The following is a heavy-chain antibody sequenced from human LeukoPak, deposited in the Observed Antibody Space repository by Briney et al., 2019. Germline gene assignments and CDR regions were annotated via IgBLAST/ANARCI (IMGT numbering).Heavy chain of an antibody. V-gene: IGHV4-34*01. CDR2: INHSGST. CDR1: GVSFSGYY. J-gene: IGHJ4*02. D-gene: IGHD5-24*01. CDR3: ASKRWLQLFDY. Sequence: SETLSLTCAVYGVSFSGYYWSWIRQPPGKGLEWIGEINHSGSTNYNPSLKSRVTISVDTSKNQFSLKLSSVTAADTAVYYCASKRWLQLFDYWGQGTLVTVSS.